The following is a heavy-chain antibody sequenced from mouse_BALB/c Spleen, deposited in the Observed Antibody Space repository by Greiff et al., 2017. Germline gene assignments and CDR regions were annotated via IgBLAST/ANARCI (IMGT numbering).Heavy chain of an antibody. Sequence: EVKLMESGGGLVKPGGSLKLSCAASGFTFSSCAMSWVRQTPEKRLEWVATISSGGSYTYYPDSVKGRFTISRDNAKNTLYLQMSSLRSEDTAMYYCARRAYGKGAMDYWGQGTSVTVSS. CDR1: GFTFSSCA. V-gene: IGHV5-9-3*01. CDR2: ISSGGSYT. D-gene: IGHD2-10*02. J-gene: IGHJ4*01. CDR3: ARRAYGKGAMDY.